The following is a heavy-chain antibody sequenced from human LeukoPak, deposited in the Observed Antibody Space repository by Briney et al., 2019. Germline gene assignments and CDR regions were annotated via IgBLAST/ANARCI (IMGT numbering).Heavy chain of an antibody. Sequence: ASVNVSCKASGYTFTSYDINWVRQATGQGLEWMGWMNPNSGNTGYAQKFQGRVTMTRNTSISTAYMELSSLRSEDTAVYYCARVGSTDPGFDPWGQGTLVTVSS. V-gene: IGHV1-8*01. CDR3: ARVGSTDPGFDP. CDR1: GYTFTSYD. J-gene: IGHJ5*02. CDR2: MNPNSGNT. D-gene: IGHD2-15*01.